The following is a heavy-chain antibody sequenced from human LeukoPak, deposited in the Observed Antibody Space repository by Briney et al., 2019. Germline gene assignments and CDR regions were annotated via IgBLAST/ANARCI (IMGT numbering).Heavy chain of an antibody. CDR3: ARRGPRAVASH. CDR1: GGSFSGYY. V-gene: IGHV4-34*01. Sequence: SETLSLTCAVYGGSFSGYYWSWIRQPPGKGLEWIGEINHSGSTNYNPSLKSRVTISVDTSKNQFSLKLSSVTAADTAVYYCARRGPRAVASHWGQGTLVTVSS. CDR2: INHSGST. D-gene: IGHD3-10*01. J-gene: IGHJ4*02.